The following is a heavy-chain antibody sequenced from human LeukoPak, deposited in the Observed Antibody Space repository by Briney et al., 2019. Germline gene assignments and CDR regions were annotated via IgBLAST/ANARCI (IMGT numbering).Heavy chain of an antibody. D-gene: IGHD2-15*01. CDR3: ARAGAWSLFY. V-gene: IGHV4-34*01. CDR2: INHSGST. J-gene: IGHJ4*02. CDR1: GGPFSGYY. Sequence: PSETLSLTCAVYGGPFSGYYWSWIRQPPGKGLEWIGEINHSGSTNYNPSLKSRVTISVDTSKNQFSLKLSSVTAADTAVYYCARAGAWSLFYWGQGTLVTVSS.